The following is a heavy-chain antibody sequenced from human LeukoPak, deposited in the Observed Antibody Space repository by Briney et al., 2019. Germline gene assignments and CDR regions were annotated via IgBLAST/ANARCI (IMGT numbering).Heavy chain of an antibody. CDR1: GGSISSGDYY. CDR2: IYYSGST. Sequence: SETLSLTCTVSGGSISSGDYYWSWIRQPPGKGLEWIGYIYYSGSTYYNPSLKSRVTISVDTSKNQFSLKLSSVTAADTAMYYCARLFHPALSGNYPFDYWGQGTLVTVSS. V-gene: IGHV4-30-4*02. CDR3: ARLFHPALSGNYPFDY. D-gene: IGHD1-26*01. J-gene: IGHJ4*02.